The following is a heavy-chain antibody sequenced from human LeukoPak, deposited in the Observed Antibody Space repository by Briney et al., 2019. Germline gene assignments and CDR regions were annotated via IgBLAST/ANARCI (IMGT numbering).Heavy chain of an antibody. J-gene: IGHJ4*02. Sequence: PSETLSLTCIVSGGSISTSAYYWGWIRQPPGEGLQWIGSIYYSGNTYYNSSLKSRVTISVDTSKNQFSLKLSSVTAADTAVYYCARARRQYCSSTSCYLFDYWGQGTLVTVSS. V-gene: IGHV4-39*01. CDR2: IYYSGNT. CDR1: GGSISTSAYY. D-gene: IGHD2-2*01. CDR3: ARARRQYCSSTSCYLFDY.